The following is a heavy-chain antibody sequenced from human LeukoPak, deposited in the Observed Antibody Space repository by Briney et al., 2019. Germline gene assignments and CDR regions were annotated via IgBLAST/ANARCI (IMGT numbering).Heavy chain of an antibody. CDR1: GGSISSGGYY. Sequence: PSETLSLTCAVSGGSISSGGYYWSWIRQPPGKGLEWIGEINHSGSTNYNPSLKSRVTISVDTSKNQFSLKLSSVTAADTAVYYCASRPGYSSSWYGSWGQGTLVTVSS. D-gene: IGHD6-13*01. CDR3: ASRPGYSSSWYGS. J-gene: IGHJ4*02. CDR2: INHSGST. V-gene: IGHV4-34*01.